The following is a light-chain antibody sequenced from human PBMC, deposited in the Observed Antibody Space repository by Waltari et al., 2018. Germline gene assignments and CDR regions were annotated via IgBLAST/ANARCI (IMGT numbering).Light chain of an antibody. Sequence: DIQMTQSPSTLSASVGDRVVITCRASEPVNNWLAWYQQKPGKPPKLLIYRASTLETGVPPTFSGSGSGTDFTLVISSLQPDDFGTYFCQQYNNYPLTFGGGTRVEI. J-gene: IGKJ4*01. V-gene: IGKV1-5*03. CDR3: QQYNNYPLT. CDR1: EPVNNW. CDR2: RAS.